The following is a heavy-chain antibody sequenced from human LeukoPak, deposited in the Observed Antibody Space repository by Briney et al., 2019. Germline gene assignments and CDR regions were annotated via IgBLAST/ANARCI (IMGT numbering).Heavy chain of an antibody. CDR1: GGSFSGYY. J-gene: IGHJ4*02. Sequence: PSETLSLTCAVYGGSFSGYYWSWIRQPPGKGLEWIGNIHNSESTYYNPSLKSRVTISVDTSKNQFSLKLSSVTAADTAVYYCARQVTFGYAYAYYFDYWGQGSLVTVSS. V-gene: IGHV4-34*01. CDR3: ARQVTFGYAYAYYFDY. D-gene: IGHD5-18*01. CDR2: IHNSEST.